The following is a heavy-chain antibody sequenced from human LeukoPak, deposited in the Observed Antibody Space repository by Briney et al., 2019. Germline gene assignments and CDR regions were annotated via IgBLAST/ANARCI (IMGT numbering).Heavy chain of an antibody. D-gene: IGHD3-10*01. CDR1: GFTFNSYD. CDR3: ARRRTGLRSYSDAFDI. Sequence: PAGSLRLSCAASGFTFNSYDMHWVRQGTGKGLEWVSGIDVDGGTYYPDSVKGRFTISRENARTSLYLQMNSLRAGDTAVYYCARRRTGLRSYSDAFDIWGRGTTVTVSS. CDR2: IDVDGGT. V-gene: IGHV3-13*04. J-gene: IGHJ3*02.